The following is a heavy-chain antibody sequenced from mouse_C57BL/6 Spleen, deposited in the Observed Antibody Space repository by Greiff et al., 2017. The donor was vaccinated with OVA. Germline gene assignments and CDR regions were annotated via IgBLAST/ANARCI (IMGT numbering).Heavy chain of an antibody. CDR3: ARVPYYYGSSYWYFDV. CDR2: ISYSGST. D-gene: IGHD1-1*01. CDR1: GYSITSYY. Sequence: EVKLQESGPGLAKPSQSLSLTCSVTGYSITSYYWNWIRKFPGNKLEYMGYISYSGSTYYNPSLKSRISITRDTSKNQYYLQLNSVTTEDTATYYCARVPYYYGSSYWYFDVWGTGTTVTVSS. V-gene: IGHV3-8*01. J-gene: IGHJ1*03.